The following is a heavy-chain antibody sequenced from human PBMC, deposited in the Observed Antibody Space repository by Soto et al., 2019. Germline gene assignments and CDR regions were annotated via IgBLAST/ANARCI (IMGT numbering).Heavy chain of an antibody. J-gene: IGHJ4*02. CDR3: ARVGWITVGYYFDY. CDR1: GASIGSYY. CDR2: IHYSGST. D-gene: IGHD3-16*01. V-gene: IGHV4-59*01. Sequence: PSETLSLTCTVSGASIGSYYWSWIRQPPGKGLEWIGYIHYSGSTKYNPSLKSRVTISIDTSKNKFSLKLSSVTAADTAVDYCARVGWITVGYYFDYWGLGDLVTVSS.